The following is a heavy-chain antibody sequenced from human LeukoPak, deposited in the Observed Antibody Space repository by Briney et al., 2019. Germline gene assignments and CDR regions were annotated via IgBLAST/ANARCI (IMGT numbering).Heavy chain of an antibody. CDR1: GFTFDDYA. J-gene: IGHJ4*02. CDR3: AKDKGSGWFPLDY. Sequence: GGSLRLSCAASGFTFDDYAMHWVRQAPGKGLEWVSGISWNSGSIGYADSVKGRFTISRDNAKNSLYLQMNSLRAEDTALYYCAKDKGSGWFPLDYWGQGTLVTVSS. D-gene: IGHD6-19*01. V-gene: IGHV3-9*01. CDR2: ISWNSGSI.